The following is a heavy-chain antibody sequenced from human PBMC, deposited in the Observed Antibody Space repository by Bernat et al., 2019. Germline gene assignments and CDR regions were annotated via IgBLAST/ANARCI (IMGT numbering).Heavy chain of an antibody. J-gene: IGHJ4*02. CDR2: IRSKANSYAT. Sequence: EVQLVESGGGLVQPGGSLKLSCAASGFTFSGSAMHWVRQASGKGLEWVGRIRSKANSYATAYAASVKGRFTISRDDSKNTAYLPMNSLKTEDTAVYYCTSSTPDLDYWGLGTLVTVSS. CDR3: TSSTPDLDY. V-gene: IGHV3-73*02. D-gene: IGHD5/OR15-5a*01. CDR1: GFTFSGSA.